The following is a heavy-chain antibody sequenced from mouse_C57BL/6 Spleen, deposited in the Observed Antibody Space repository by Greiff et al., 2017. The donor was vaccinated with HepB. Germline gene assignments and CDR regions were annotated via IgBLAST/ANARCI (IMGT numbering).Heavy chain of an antibody. Sequence: QVQLQQPGAELVKPGASVKLSCKASGYTFTSYWMQWVKQRPGQGLEWIGEIDPSDSYTNYNQKFKGKATLTVDTSSSTAYMQLSSLTSEDSAVYYCARRQLRDLYYFDYWGQGTTLTVSS. CDR3: ARRQLRDLYYFDY. D-gene: IGHD3-2*02. V-gene: IGHV1-50*01. CDR2: IDPSDSYT. J-gene: IGHJ2*01. CDR1: GYTFTSYW.